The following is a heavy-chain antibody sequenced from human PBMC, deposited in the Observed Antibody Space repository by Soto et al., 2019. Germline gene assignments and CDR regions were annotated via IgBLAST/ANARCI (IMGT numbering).Heavy chain of an antibody. V-gene: IGHV1-3*01. J-gene: IGHJ4*02. CDR2: INAGNGNT. Sequence: ASVKVSCKASGYTFTSYAMHWVRQAPGQRLEWMGWINAGNGNTKYSQKFQGRVTITRDTSASTAYMELSSLRSEDTAVYYCARDRRVDIVATEFDYWGQGTLVTVSS. CDR3: ARDRRVDIVATEFDY. CDR1: GYTFTSYA. D-gene: IGHD5-12*01.